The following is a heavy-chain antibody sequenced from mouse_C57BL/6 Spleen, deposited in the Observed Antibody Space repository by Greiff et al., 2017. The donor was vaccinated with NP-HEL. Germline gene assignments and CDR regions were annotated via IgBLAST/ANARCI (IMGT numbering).Heavy chain of an antibody. D-gene: IGHD2-13*01. J-gene: IGHJ2*01. V-gene: IGHV1-81*01. CDR3: ARLTDYFDY. CDR1: GYTFTSYG. Sequence: VKLMESGAELARPGASVKLSCKASGYTFTSYGISWVKQRTGQGLEWIGEIYPRSGNTYYNEKFKGKATLTADKSSSTAYMELRSLTSEDSAVYFCARLTDYFDYWGQGTTLTVSS. CDR2: IYPRSGNT.